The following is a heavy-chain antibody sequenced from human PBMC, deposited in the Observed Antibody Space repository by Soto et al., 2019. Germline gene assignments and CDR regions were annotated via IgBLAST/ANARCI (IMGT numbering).Heavy chain of an antibody. V-gene: IGHV1-18*04. CDR2: ISAYNGNT. Sequence: ASVKVSCKASGYTFTSYGSSWVRQAPGQGLEWMGWISAYNGNTNYAQKLQGRVTMTRDTSTSTVYMELSSLRSEDTAVYYCARERNGRYYYGMDVWGQGTTVTVSS. CDR3: ARERNGRYYYGMDV. D-gene: IGHD2-8*01. J-gene: IGHJ6*02. CDR1: GYTFTSYG.